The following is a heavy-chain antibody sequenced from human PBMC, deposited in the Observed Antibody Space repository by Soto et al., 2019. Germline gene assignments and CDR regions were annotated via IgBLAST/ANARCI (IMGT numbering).Heavy chain of an antibody. V-gene: IGHV1-46*01. CDR2: INPSGDAT. CDR1: GYTFINYY. CDR3: ARVRGGYSYGYLRSPAGLDY. Sequence: ASVKVSCKASGYTFINYYMHWVRQAPGQGLEWMGIINPSGDATTYAQKSQGRVTMTRDTSTSTVYMELSSLRSEDTAMYYCARVRGGYSYGYLRSPAGLDYWGQGTLVTVSS. J-gene: IGHJ4*02. D-gene: IGHD5-18*01.